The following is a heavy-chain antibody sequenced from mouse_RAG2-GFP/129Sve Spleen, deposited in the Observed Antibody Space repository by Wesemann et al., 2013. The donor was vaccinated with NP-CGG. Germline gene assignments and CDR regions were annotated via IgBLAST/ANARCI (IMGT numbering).Heavy chain of an antibody. CDR2: ISNLAYSI. V-gene: IGHV5-15*02. Sequence: GVAFISNLAYSIYYADTVTGRFTISRENAKNTLYLEMSSLRSEDTAMYYCARDYYYAMDYWGGSRGTSVTVSS. CDR3: ARDYYYAMDY. J-gene: IGHJ4*01.